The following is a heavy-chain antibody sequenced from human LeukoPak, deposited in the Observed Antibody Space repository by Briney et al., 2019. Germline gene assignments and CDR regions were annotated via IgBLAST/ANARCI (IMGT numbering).Heavy chain of an antibody. Sequence: SETLSLTCTVSGGSIISYNYYWAWIRQPPGKGLEWIGSIYYSGSTYYNPSLKSRVAISVDTSKNQFSLKLSSVTAADTAVYYCARGTEGYCSSTSCLPFDYWGQGTLVTVSS. CDR3: ARGTEGYCSSTSCLPFDY. V-gene: IGHV4-39*01. J-gene: IGHJ4*02. D-gene: IGHD2-2*01. CDR1: GGSIISYNYY. CDR2: IYYSGST.